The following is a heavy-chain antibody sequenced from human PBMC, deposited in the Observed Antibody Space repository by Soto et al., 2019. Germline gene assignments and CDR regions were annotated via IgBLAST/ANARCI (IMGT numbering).Heavy chain of an antibody. CDR2: ISGSGGST. CDR1: GFTFSSYA. Sequence: PGESLKISCAASGFTFSSYAMSWVRQAPGKGLEWVSAISGSGGSTYYADSVKGRFTISRDNSKNTLYLQMNSLRAEDTAVYYCAKLNNIVATNVFDYWGQGTLVTVSS. J-gene: IGHJ4*02. D-gene: IGHD5-12*01. V-gene: IGHV3-23*01. CDR3: AKLNNIVATNVFDY.